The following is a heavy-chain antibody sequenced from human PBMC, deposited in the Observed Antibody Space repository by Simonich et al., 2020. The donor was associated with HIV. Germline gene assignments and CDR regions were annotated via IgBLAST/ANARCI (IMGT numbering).Heavy chain of an antibody. V-gene: IGHV7-4-1*02. CDR3: ARVAGVRPGTNWFDP. CDR2: INTNTGNP. J-gene: IGHJ5*02. Sequence: QVQLVQSGSELKKPGASVKVSCKASGYSFNTNPMNWVRQAPGQGLEWMGWINTNTGNPTYAQGFTGRFVLSLDTSVSTAFLQINSLKAEDTAVYYCARVAGVRPGTNWFDPWGQGTLVTVSS. D-gene: IGHD1-7*01. CDR1: GYSFNTNP.